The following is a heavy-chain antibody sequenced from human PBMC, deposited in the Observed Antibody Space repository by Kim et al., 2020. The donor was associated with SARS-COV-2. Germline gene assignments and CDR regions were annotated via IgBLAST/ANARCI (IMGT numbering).Heavy chain of an antibody. Sequence: GGSLRLSCAASGFTFSSYAMSWVRQAPGKGLEWVSAISGSGGSTYYADSVKGRFTISRDNSKNTLYLQMNSLRAEDTAVYYCATGGGGLRWRYYFDYWGQGTLVTVSS. D-gene: IGHD4-17*01. J-gene: IGHJ4*02. CDR1: GFTFSSYA. CDR2: ISGSGGST. CDR3: ATGGGGLRWRYYFDY. V-gene: IGHV3-23*01.